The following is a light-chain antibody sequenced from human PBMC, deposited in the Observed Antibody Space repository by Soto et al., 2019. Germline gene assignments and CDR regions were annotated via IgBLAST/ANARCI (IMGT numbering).Light chain of an antibody. V-gene: IGKV3-20*01. CDR2: GAS. J-gene: IGKJ4*01. CDR3: QQYGSSPQT. CDR1: QSLSSSF. Sequence: EIVLTQSPGTLSLSPGERAILSCRASQSLSSSFLAWYQQKPGQAPRLLIYGASSRATGIPDRFSGSGSGTDFTLTISRLEPEDFAVYYCQQYGSSPQTFGGGTKVDIK.